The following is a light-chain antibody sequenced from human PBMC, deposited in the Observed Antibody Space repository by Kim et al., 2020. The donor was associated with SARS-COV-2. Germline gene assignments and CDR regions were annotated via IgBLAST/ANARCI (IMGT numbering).Light chain of an antibody. CDR3: QSYDTSLSGYV. CDR2: EDN. Sequence: QSVLTQPPSVSGAPGQRITISCTGSSSNVGSDYGVHWYQQFPGTAPQFVIYEDNNRPPGVPDRFSGSKSGTSASLVITGLQAEDEADYYCQSYDTSLSGYVFGSGTKVTVL. V-gene: IGLV1-40*01. CDR1: SSNVGSDYG. J-gene: IGLJ1*01.